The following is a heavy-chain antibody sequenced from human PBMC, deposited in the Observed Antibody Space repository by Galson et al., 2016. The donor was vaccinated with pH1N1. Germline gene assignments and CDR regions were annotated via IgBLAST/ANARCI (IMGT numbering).Heavy chain of an antibody. CDR2: IRYDESRT. V-gene: IGHV3-30*02. CDR3: AKPRGISITVTYDAFDL. CDR1: GFTFSIYG. Sequence: LRLSCAASGFTFSIYGIHWVRRAPGKGLEWVAFIRYDESRTFYGDSVRGRFTISRDDSQNTVYLQMNSLRHEDTAVYYCAKPRGISITVTYDAFDLWGQGTMVTVSS. J-gene: IGHJ3*01. D-gene: IGHD2/OR15-2a*01.